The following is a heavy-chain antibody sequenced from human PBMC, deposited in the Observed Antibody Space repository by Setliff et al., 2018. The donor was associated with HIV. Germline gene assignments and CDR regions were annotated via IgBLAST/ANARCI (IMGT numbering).Heavy chain of an antibody. CDR1: GYTFTSYG. CDR3: VRVTADRTNYYYYMDV. Sequence: WASVKVSCKASGYTFTSYGISWVRQAPGQGLEWMGWISAYNGNTNYAQKFRGRVTMTTDTSTNTAYMEVRSLTSDDTAVYYCVRVTADRTNYYYYMDVWDKGTTFTVSS. V-gene: IGHV1-18*01. J-gene: IGHJ6*03. D-gene: IGHD4-17*01. CDR2: ISAYNGNT.